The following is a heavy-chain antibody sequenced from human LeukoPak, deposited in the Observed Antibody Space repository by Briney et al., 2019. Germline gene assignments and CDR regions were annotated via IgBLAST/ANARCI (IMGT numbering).Heavy chain of an antibody. J-gene: IGHJ5*02. CDR2: IKQDGSEK. V-gene: IGHV3-7*01. CDR3: ARDRDCSSTSCYLFDP. D-gene: IGHD2-2*01. CDR1: GFAFCSSW. Sequence: GGSLRLSCAPSGFAFCSSWMSVVRQAPGEGLGWVANIKQDGSEKYYVDSVKGRFTISRDNAKNSLYLQMNSLRAEDTAVYYCARDRDCSSTSCYLFDPWGQGTLVTVSS.